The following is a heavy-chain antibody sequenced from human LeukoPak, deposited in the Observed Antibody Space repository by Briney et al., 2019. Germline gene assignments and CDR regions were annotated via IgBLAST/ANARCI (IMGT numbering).Heavy chain of an antibody. CDR3: ARDGGSGSYPVH. V-gene: IGHV1-2*04. CDR2: INPNSGGT. J-gene: IGHJ4*02. Sequence: ASVKVSCKASGYTFTGYYMHWVRQAPGQGLEWTGWINPNSGGTNYAQKFQGWVTMTRDTSISTAYMELSRLRSDDTAVYYCARDGGSGSYPVHWGQGTLVTVSS. D-gene: IGHD3-10*01. CDR1: GYTFTGYY.